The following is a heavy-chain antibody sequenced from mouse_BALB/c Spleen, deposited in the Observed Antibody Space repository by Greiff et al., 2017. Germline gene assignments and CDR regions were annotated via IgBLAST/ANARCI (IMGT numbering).Heavy chain of an antibody. J-gene: IGHJ3*01. Sequence: QVQLKESGPGLVAPSQSLSITCTVSGFSLTGYGVNWVRQPPGKGLEWLGMIWGDGSTDYNSALKSRLSISKDNSKSQVFLKMNSLQTDDTARYYCARERGNYQAWFAYWGQGTLVTVSA. V-gene: IGHV2-6-7*01. CDR1: GFSLTGYG. CDR2: IWGDGST. D-gene: IGHD2-1*01. CDR3: ARERGNYQAWFAY.